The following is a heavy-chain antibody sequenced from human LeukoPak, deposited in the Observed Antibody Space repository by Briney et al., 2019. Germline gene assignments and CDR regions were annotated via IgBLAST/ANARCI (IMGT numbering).Heavy chain of an antibody. D-gene: IGHD2-21*02. V-gene: IGHV3-20*04. CDR3: ARDYCGGDCYPFDY. CDR1: GFTFNDYG. CDR2: INWNGGST. Sequence: PGGSLRLSCAVSGFTFNDYGVSWVRQAPGKGLEWVSGINWNGGSTVYADSVKGRFTISRDNAKKSVYLEMNSLRDEDTALYYCARDYCGGDCYPFDYWGQGTLVTVSS. J-gene: IGHJ4*02.